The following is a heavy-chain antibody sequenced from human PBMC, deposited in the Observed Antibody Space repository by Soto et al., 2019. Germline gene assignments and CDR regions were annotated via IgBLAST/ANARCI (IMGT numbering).Heavy chain of an antibody. D-gene: IGHD6-13*01. Sequence: GGSLRLSCAASGFTFSTYEMNWVRQAPGKGLEWVSYISDSGTIIYYADSVKGRFTISRDNAKNSLYLQMNSLRAEDTAVYYCARDEGRSSWPKTFDYWGQGTLVTVSS. V-gene: IGHV3-48*03. CDR1: GFTFSTYE. J-gene: IGHJ4*02. CDR2: ISDSGTII. CDR3: ARDEGRSSWPKTFDY.